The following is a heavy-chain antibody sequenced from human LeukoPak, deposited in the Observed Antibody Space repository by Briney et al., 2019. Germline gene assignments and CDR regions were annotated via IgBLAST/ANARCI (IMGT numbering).Heavy chain of an antibody. CDR2: IYYRGST. CDR3: ARDGRGSGPFDY. V-gene: IGHV4-31*03. J-gene: IGHJ4*02. CDR1: GASISSGGYY. D-gene: IGHD2-15*01. Sequence: PSETLSLTCTVSGASISSGGYYWSWVRQHPGKGLEWIGYIYYRGSTYYSPSLKSRVTISVDTSKNQFSLKLSSVTAADTAVYYCARDGRGSGPFDYWGQGTLVTVSS.